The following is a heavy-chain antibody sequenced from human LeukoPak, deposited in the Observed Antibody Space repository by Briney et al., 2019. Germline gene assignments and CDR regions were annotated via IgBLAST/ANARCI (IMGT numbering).Heavy chain of an antibody. V-gene: IGHV3-21*01. J-gene: IGHJ4*02. CDR1: GFTFSSYN. CDR3: ARDLAVVTGY. Sequence: PGGSLRLSCAASGFTFSSYNMNWVRQAPGKGLEWVSSISSSSSYIYYADSVKGRFTISRDNAKNSLYLQMNSLRAEDTAVYYCARDLAVVTGYWGQGTLVTASS. CDR2: ISSSSSYI. D-gene: IGHD3-22*01.